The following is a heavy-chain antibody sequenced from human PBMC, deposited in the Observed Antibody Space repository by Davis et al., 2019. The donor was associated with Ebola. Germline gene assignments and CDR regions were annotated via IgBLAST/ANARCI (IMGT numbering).Heavy chain of an antibody. CDR1: GGSISSSSYY. V-gene: IGHV4-39*01. J-gene: IGHJ3*02. CDR2: VYYSGST. CDR3: ARLRRDAFDI. Sequence: SETLSLTCTVSGGSISSSSYYWGWIRQPPGKGLEWIGTVYYSGSTYYNPSLKSRVTISVDTSKNQFSLKLSSVTAADTAVYYCARLRRDAFDIWGQGTMVTVSS.